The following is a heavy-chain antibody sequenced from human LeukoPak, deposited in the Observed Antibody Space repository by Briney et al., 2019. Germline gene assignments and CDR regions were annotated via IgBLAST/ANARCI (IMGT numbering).Heavy chain of an antibody. D-gene: IGHD3-22*01. J-gene: IGHJ4*02. CDR1: GFTFSSYA. CDR3: AKGYSDSSGYYNVFDS. V-gene: IGHV3-23*01. CDR2: VSGSGSRT. Sequence: PGGSLRLSCAASGFTFSSYAMSWVRQAPGKGLEWVSGVSGSGSRTNSADSVKGRFTISRDNSKNTLYLQMNSLRDEDTAVYYCAKGYSDSSGYYNVFDSWGQGTLVTVSS.